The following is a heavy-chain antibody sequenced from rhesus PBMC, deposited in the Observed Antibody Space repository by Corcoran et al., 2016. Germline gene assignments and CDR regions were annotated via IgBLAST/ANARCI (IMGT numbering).Heavy chain of an antibody. Sequence: QVQLQESGPGVVKPSETLSLTCAVSGYSISSGYDWSWIRQPPGKGLEWIGYIYGSSGSTNYNPSLKNRVTISKDTSKNQFSPKLGSVTAADTAVYYCAKEPTVTTSGCWGQGVLVTVSS. J-gene: IGHJ4*01. CDR3: AKEPTVTTSGC. D-gene: IGHD4-35*01. CDR1: GYSISSGYD. CDR2: IYGSSGST. V-gene: IGHV4-76*01.